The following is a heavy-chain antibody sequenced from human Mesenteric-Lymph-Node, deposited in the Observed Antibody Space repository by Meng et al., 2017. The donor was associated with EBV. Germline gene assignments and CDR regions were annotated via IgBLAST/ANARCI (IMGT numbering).Heavy chain of an antibody. Sequence: QLVQSGAEVKKTGSSVKVSCKASGYTFTYRCLHWVRQAPGQGLEWMGGIIPIFGTANYAQKFQGRVTITADKSTSTAYMELSSLRSEDTAVYYCARDRGLERNDGIDYWGQGTLVTVSS. CDR2: IIPIFGTA. CDR3: ARDRGLERNDGIDY. V-gene: IGHV1-69*06. J-gene: IGHJ4*02. CDR1: GYTFTYRC. D-gene: IGHD1-1*01.